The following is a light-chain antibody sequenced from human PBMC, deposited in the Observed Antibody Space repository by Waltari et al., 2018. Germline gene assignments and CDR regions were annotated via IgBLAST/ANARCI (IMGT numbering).Light chain of an antibody. J-gene: IGKJ1*01. V-gene: IGKV3-20*01. CDR1: QSVGTS. CDR2: GAS. CDR3: QHYVRLPAT. Sequence: SLSPGERATLACRASQSVGTSLAWYQQKPGQAPRLLIYGASRRATGIPDRFSGSGSGTDFSLTISRLEPEDFAVYYCQHYVRLPATFGQGTKVEI.